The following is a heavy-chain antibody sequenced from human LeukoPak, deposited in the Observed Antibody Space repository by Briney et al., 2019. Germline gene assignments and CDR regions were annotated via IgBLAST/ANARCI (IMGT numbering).Heavy chain of an antibody. CDR3: ARDHSNWNYAPDF. Sequence: ASVRVSCKASGYTFTRYGISWVRQAPGQGLQWLGWISASNGNTNYAQKFRDRVTMSTDTSTGTAYLDVRSLTSDDTAVYYCARDHSNWNYAPDFWGQGALVIVSS. V-gene: IGHV1-18*01. CDR1: GYTFTRYG. D-gene: IGHD1-7*01. J-gene: IGHJ4*02. CDR2: ISASNGNT.